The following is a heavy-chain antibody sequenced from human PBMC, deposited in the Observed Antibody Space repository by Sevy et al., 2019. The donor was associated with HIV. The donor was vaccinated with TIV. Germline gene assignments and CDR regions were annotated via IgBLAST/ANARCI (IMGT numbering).Heavy chain of an antibody. D-gene: IGHD3-3*01. J-gene: IGHJ3*02. CDR1: GYIFSDYN. CDR3: VREDINAPRTLLSFDI. CDR2: LNPNRGVT. V-gene: IGHV1-2*06. Sequence: ASVKVSCKTTGYIFSDYNMHWVRQAPGQGLEWMALLNPNRGVTIYAQKFRGRVSLTRDTSMSTAYMELSALTSDDTAVYYCVREDINAPRTLLSFDIWGQGTMVTVSS.